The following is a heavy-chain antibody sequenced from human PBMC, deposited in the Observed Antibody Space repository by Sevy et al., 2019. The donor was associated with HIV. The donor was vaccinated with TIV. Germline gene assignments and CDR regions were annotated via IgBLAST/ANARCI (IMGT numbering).Heavy chain of an antibody. CDR2: ISSSGRTI. CDR1: GFTFSSYS. V-gene: IGHV3-48*01. CDR3: ARRVRSDDAFDI. Sequence: VGSLRLSCAASGFTFSSYSMNWVRQAPGKGLEWVSYISSSGRTIYYADSVKGRFTISRDNAKNSLYLQMNSLRAEDTAVYYCARRVRSDDAFDIWGQGTMVTVSS. D-gene: IGHD6-13*01. J-gene: IGHJ3*02.